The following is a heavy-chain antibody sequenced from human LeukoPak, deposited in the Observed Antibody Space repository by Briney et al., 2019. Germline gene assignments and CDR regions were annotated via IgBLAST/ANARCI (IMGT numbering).Heavy chain of an antibody. J-gene: IGHJ4*02. CDR1: GFTFSSYS. CDR3: VTHYDSTNYFIDY. D-gene: IGHD3-22*01. CDR2: ISTRGSFI. V-gene: IGHV3-21*05. Sequence: PGGSLRLSCAASGFTFSSYSMNWVRQAPGKGLEWVSYISTRGSFIYYADSVKGRFTISRDNAKNSLYLQMDSLRAEDTAVYYCVTHYDSTNYFIDYWGQGTLVTVSS.